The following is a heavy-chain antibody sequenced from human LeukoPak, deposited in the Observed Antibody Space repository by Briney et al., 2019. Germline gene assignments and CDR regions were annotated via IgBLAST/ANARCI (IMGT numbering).Heavy chain of an antibody. Sequence: PSETLSLTCTVSGGSISSYYWNWIRQPPGKGLEWIGSIYYSGSTNYNPSLKSRVTISVDTSKNQFSLNLRSVTAADTALYYCTRLWSTDCNGGSCPHQPNYWGQGTLVTVSS. J-gene: IGHJ4*02. D-gene: IGHD2-15*01. V-gene: IGHV4-59*08. CDR1: GGSISSYY. CDR2: IYYSGST. CDR3: TRLWSTDCNGGSCPHQPNY.